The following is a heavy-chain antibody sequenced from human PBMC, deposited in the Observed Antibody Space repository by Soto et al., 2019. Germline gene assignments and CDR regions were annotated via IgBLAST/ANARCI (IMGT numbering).Heavy chain of an antibody. V-gene: IGHV4-31*03. D-gene: IGHD4-4*01. J-gene: IGHJ4*02. Sequence: SETLSLTCTVSGGSISSDGYYWSWIRQHPGKGLEWIGYIYYTGITKYNPSLKSRLTISVDTSKNQVVLTMTNMDPLDTATYYCAHSPTVINYFDYWGPGTLVTVSS. CDR3: AHSPTVINYFDY. CDR2: IYYTGIT. CDR1: GGSISSDGYY.